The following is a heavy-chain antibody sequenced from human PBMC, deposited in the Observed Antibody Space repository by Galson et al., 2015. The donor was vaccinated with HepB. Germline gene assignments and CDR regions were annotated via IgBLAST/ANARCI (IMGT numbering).Heavy chain of an antibody. V-gene: IGHV3-33*01. Sequence: SLRLSCAASGFTFSSYGMHWVRQAPGKGLEWVAVIWNDGINKDYADSVKGRFTISRDNSKNTAYLEMNSLTAEDTAVYYCATLVHSNFVGGLDPWGQGTQVIVSS. CDR3: ATLVHSNFVGGLDP. CDR2: IWNDGINK. D-gene: IGHD3-16*01. CDR1: GFTFSSYG. J-gene: IGHJ5*02.